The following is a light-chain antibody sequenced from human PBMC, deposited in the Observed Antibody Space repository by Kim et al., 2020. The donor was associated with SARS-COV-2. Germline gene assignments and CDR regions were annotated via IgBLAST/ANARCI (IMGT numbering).Light chain of an antibody. CDR3: QQNNSYSQWT. J-gene: IGKJ1*01. Sequence: SVVDRIAITCRASQSISNWLAWYQKKPGKAPNLLIYKASTLESGVPSQFNGSGSGTEFILTINSLQPDDFATYYCQQNNSYSQWTFGQGTKVDIK. CDR2: KAS. CDR1: QSISNW. V-gene: IGKV1-5*03.